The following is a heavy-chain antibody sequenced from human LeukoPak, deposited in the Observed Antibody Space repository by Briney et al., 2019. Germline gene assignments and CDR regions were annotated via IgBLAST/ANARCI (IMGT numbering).Heavy chain of an antibody. D-gene: IGHD5-12*01. CDR2: INHSGST. CDR1: GGSFSGYY. J-gene: IGHJ5*02. CDR3: ARGASGYDNGDWFDP. V-gene: IGHV4-34*01. Sequence: PSETLSLTCAVYGGSFSGYYWSWIRQPPGKGLEWIGEINHSGSTNYNPSLKSRVTISVDTSKNQFSLKLSSVTAADTAVYYCARGASGYDNGDWFDPWGQGTLVTVSS.